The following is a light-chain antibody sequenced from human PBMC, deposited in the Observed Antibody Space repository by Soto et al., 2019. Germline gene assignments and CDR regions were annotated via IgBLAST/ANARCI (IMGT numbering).Light chain of an antibody. CDR2: AAS. Sequence: DIQMTQSDSSLSASVGDRVTITCRVGQSISTYLNWYQQKSGKPPKLLISAASSLQSGVPSRFSGSGSGTDFTLTISSLQPDDFAIYDSQQYGKYSPWTFGGGSKVDIK. CDR1: QSISTY. CDR3: QQYGKYSPWT. V-gene: IGKV1-39*01. J-gene: IGKJ4*02.